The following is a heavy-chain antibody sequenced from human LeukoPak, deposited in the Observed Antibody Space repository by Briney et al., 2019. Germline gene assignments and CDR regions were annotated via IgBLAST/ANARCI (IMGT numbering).Heavy chain of an antibody. CDR2: IYYSGST. J-gene: IGHJ5*01. Sequence: SETLSLTCTVSGGSISSSSYYWGWIRQPPGKGLEWIGSIYYSGSTYYNPSLKSRVAISVDTSKNQFSLKLSSVTAAETAVYYCARHFLFAVEMATKARWFDSWGQGTLVTVFS. D-gene: IGHD5-24*01. V-gene: IGHV4-39*01. CDR1: GGSISSSSYY. CDR3: ARHFLFAVEMATKARWFDS.